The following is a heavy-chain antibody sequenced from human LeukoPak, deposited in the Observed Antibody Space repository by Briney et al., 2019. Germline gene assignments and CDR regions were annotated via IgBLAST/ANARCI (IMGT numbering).Heavy chain of an antibody. Sequence: GALRLSCAASGFTFSSYSMNWVRQAPGKGLEWVSSISSSSSYIYYADSVKGRFTISRDNAKNSLYLQMNSLRAEDTAVYYCARASSSDHYYYYYMDVWGKGTTVTVSS. CDR3: ARASSSDHYYYYYMDV. CDR2: ISSSSSYI. J-gene: IGHJ6*03. D-gene: IGHD6-6*01. CDR1: GFTFSSYS. V-gene: IGHV3-21*01.